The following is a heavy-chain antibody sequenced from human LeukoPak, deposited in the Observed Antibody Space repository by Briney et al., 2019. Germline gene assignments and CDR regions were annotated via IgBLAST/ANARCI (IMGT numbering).Heavy chain of an antibody. J-gene: IGHJ3*02. CDR1: GFTFSSYS. D-gene: IGHD5-12*01. Sequence: GGSLRLSCAASGFTFSSYSMNWVRQAPGKGLEWVSSISSSSSYIYYADSVKGRFTISRDNAKNSLYPQMNSLRAEDTAVYYCARGGYDYSQPAFDIWGQGTMVTVSS. V-gene: IGHV3-21*01. CDR2: ISSSSSYI. CDR3: ARGGYDYSQPAFDI.